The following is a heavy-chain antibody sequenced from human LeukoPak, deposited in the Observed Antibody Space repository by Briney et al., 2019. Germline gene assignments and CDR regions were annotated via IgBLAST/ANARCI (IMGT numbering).Heavy chain of an antibody. CDR1: GGSISSYY. V-gene: IGHV4-59*01. Sequence: SETLSLTCTVSGGSISSYYWSWIRQPPGKGLEWIGYIYYSGSTNYNPSLKSRVTISVDTSKNQFSLKLSSVTAADTAVYYCARALGDFWSGYPFDYWGQGTLVTVSS. J-gene: IGHJ4*02. CDR2: IYYSGST. CDR3: ARALGDFWSGYPFDY. D-gene: IGHD3-3*01.